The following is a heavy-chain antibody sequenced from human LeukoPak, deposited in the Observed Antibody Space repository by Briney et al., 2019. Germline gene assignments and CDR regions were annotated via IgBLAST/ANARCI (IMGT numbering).Heavy chain of an antibody. CDR2: ISAYNGNT. D-gene: IGHD6-19*01. CDR3: ARDHQTTYSSGWSSLFDY. V-gene: IGHV1-18*01. J-gene: IGHJ4*02. Sequence: ASVKVSCKASGYTFTSYGISWVRQAPGQGLEWMGWISAYNGNTNYAQKLQGRVTMTTDTSTSTAYMELRSLRSDDTAVYYCARDHQTTYSSGWSSLFDYWGQGTLVTVSS. CDR1: GYTFTSYG.